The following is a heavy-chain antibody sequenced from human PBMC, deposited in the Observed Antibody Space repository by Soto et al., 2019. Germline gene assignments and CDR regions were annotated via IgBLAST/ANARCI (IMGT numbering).Heavy chain of an antibody. V-gene: IGHV3-30*18. CDR2: ISYDGSNK. J-gene: IGHJ6*02. CDR1: GFTFSSYG. CDR3: ANIFLSVVTIHYYGSRSYYRVPYGMDV. D-gene: IGHD3-10*01. Sequence: QVQLVESGGGVVQPGRSLRLSCAASGFTFSSYGMHWVRQAPGKGLEWVAVISYDGSNKYYADSVKGRFTISRDNSKNPLYRQMNSLRAEDTAVYYCANIFLSVVTIHYYGSRSYYRVPYGMDVWGQGTTVTVSS.